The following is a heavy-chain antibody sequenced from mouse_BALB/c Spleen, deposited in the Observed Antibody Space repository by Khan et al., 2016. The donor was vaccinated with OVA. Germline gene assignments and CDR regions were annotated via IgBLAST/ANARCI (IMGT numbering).Heavy chain of an antibody. CDR3: ARKVRPYYAMDY. Sequence: QVQLKESGAELMKPGASVKISCKATDYTFSSYWIEWVKQRPGHGLEWIGEILPGSGSTNYNEKFKGKATFTADTSSNTAYMQLSSLTSEDSAVYYCARKVRPYYAMDYWGQGTSVTVSS. V-gene: IGHV1-9*01. CDR1: DYTFSSYW. J-gene: IGHJ4*01. D-gene: IGHD2-14*01. CDR2: ILPGSGST.